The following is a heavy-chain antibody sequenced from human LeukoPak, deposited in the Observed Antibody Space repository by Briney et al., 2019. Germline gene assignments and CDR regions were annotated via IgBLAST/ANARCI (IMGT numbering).Heavy chain of an antibody. Sequence: SETLSLTCTVSGGSISSYYWSWIRQPPGKGLEWIGYIYHSGSTYYNPSLKSRVTISVDRSKNQFSLKLSSVTAADTAVYYCAKPNDSSGYDAFDIWGQGTMVTVSS. CDR1: GGSISSYY. J-gene: IGHJ3*02. D-gene: IGHD3-22*01. CDR2: IYHSGST. V-gene: IGHV4-59*12. CDR3: AKPNDSSGYDAFDI.